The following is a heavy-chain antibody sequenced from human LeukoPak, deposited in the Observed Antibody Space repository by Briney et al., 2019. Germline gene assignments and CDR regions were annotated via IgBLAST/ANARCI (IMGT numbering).Heavy chain of an antibody. J-gene: IGHJ4*02. CDR2: TSYDGRGK. CDR1: GFTFSHYV. D-gene: IGHD6-13*01. V-gene: IGHV3-30*03. CDR3: TAGSSWYGSDY. Sequence: GGSLRLSCGASGFTFSHYVMHWVRQAPGKGLEWVTGTSYDGRGKYYVDPVKGRFTIARDNSKDTLYLQMNSLRNEDTAVYYCTAGSSWYGSDYWGQGTLVTASS.